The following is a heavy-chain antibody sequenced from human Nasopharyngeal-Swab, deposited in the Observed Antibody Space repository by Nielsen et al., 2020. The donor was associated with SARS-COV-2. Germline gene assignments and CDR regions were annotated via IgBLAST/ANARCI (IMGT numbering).Heavy chain of an antibody. CDR3: ATGTSSGRATWFDP. CDR2: FDPEDGET. D-gene: IGHD3-3*01. V-gene: IGHV1-24*01. Sequence: ASVKVSCKVSGYTLTELSMHWVRQAPGKGLEWMGGFDPEDGETIYEQKFQGRVTMTEDTSTDTAYMELGSLRSEDTAVYYCATGTSSGRATWFDPWGQGTLVTVSS. CDR1: GYTLTELS. J-gene: IGHJ5*02.